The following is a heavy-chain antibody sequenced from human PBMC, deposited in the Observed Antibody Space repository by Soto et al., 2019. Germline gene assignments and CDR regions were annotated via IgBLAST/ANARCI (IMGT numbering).Heavy chain of an antibody. CDR2: VHHSWGS. CDR1: GGSISSYY. J-gene: IGHJ6*02. D-gene: IGHD3-10*01. V-gene: IGHV4-59*08. CDR3: ARQGFGPLHGLVDV. Sequence: QVQLQESGPGLVKPSETLSLSCTVSGGSISSYYWSWFRQSPGKRMEWIGYVHHSWGSSYNPSLQSRVAISLDPSKIQFSLKVTSVTATDTAVYYCARQGFGPLHGLVDVWGRGTTVTVSS.